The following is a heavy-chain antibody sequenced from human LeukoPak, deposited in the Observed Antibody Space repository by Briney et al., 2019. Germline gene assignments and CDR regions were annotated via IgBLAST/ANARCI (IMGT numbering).Heavy chain of an antibody. Sequence: ASVKVSCKASGYTFTSYGISWVRQAPGQGLEWMGWISAYNGNTKYVQKLQGRVTMTTDTSTSTAYMELRSLRSDDTAVYYCARAVGGSYSKGGFDYWRQGTLVTVSS. D-gene: IGHD1-26*01. CDR3: ARAVGGSYSKGGFDY. CDR1: GYTFTSYG. V-gene: IGHV1-18*01. CDR2: ISAYNGNT. J-gene: IGHJ4*02.